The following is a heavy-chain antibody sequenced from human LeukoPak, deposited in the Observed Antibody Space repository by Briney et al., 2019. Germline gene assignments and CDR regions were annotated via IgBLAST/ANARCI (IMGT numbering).Heavy chain of an antibody. Sequence: GGSLRLSCEGSGFRFSYFEMSWVRQVPGQGLEWIAYSSSSAGAIYHQYSVKGRFTISRYNVNNKLFLQMNNLRVDDTAVYYCVRRSVSSWHEENWYDPWGQGTLVTVSS. D-gene: IGHD6-13*01. J-gene: IGHJ5*02. CDR3: VRRSVSSWHEENWYDP. CDR2: SSSSAGAI. CDR1: GFRFSYFE. V-gene: IGHV3-48*03.